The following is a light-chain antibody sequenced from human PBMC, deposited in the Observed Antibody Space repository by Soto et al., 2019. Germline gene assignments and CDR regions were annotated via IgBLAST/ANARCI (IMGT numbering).Light chain of an antibody. V-gene: IGKV3-20*01. CDR1: QGIGDT. CDR3: QQYGNSHFT. CDR2: GAS. Sequence: EVVIAQSPSTLSLSPCEGFTLSCRASQGIGDTLAWYQHKPGQAPRLVIHGASSRATGIPDRFSGSGSGTDFILTISRLEPEDFAVYYCQQYGNSHFTFGQGTKVDIK. J-gene: IGKJ3*01.